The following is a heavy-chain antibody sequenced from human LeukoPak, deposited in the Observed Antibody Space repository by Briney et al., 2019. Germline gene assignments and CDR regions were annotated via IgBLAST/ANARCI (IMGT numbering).Heavy chain of an antibody. CDR2: ITGSSTWT. J-gene: IGHJ2*01. V-gene: IGHV3-23*01. Sequence: AVSLRLSCEASGFTFGNFGMTWVRQAPGKGLQWVSGITGSSTWTYYAASVKGRFTVSRDNSQNTLHLQMNSLRADDTAVYYCARELVSSGTGYFDLWGRGTQVTVSS. D-gene: IGHD3-10*01. CDR3: ARELVSSGTGYFDL. CDR1: GFTFGNFG.